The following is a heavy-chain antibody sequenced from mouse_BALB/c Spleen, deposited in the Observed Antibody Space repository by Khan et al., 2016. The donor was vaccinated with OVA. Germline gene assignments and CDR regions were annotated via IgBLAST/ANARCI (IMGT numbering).Heavy chain of an antibody. CDR3: APVGNYYVSFAY. CDR1: GYTFTSYV. V-gene: IGHV1S136*01. Sequence: EVQLQQSGPELVKPGASVKMSCKASGYTFTSYVMHWVKQKPGLGLEWIGYIYPFNADTKYNEKFKGKATLTSDKSSSTAYMELSSLTSVASAVYYGAPVGNYYVSFAYWGQGTLVTVSA. J-gene: IGHJ3*01. CDR2: IYPFNADT. D-gene: IGHD1-1*01.